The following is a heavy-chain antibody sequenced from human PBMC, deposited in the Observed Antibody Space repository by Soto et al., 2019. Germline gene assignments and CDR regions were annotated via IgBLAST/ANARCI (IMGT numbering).Heavy chain of an antibody. V-gene: IGHV4-59*01. CDR3: ARVWGTGWFPVDY. CDR1: GGSISSYY. J-gene: IGHJ4*02. CDR2: IYYSGST. Sequence: PSETLSLTCTVSGGSISSYYWSWIRQPPGKGLEWIGYIYYSGSTNYNPSLKSRVTISVDTSKNQFSLKLSSVTAADTAVYYCARVWGTGWFPVDYWGQRTLITVSS. D-gene: IGHD6-19*01.